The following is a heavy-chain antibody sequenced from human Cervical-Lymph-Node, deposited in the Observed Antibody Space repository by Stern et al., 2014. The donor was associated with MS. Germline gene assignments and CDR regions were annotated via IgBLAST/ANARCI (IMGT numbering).Heavy chain of an antibody. CDR2: IYYTGNT. V-gene: IGHV4-39*01. Sequence: QVQLQESGPGLVKPSETLSLTCSVSGGSISSSSYYWGWIRQPPGKGLEYIGSIYYTGNTYYTPSLKSRVTISGDTSKNQFSLKLTSWTAADTAVYYCARHQGGASSGYYSPFDYWGQGTLVTVSS. CDR3: ARHQGGASSGYYSPFDY. D-gene: IGHD3-22*01. CDR1: GGSISSSSYY. J-gene: IGHJ4*02.